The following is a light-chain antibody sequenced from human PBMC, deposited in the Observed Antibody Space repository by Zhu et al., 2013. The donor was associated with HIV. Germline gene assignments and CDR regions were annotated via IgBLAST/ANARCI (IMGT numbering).Light chain of an antibody. CDR3: AAWDDSLNGVI. CDR1: SSNIGSNY. Sequence: QSVLTQQPSASGTPGQRVTISCSGSSSNIGSNYVYWYQQIPGTAPKLLIYRNNQRPSGVPDRFSGSKSGTSASLAISGVRSEDEADYYCAAWDDSLNGVIFGGGTKLTVL. CDR2: RNN. V-gene: IGLV1-47*01. J-gene: IGLJ2*01.